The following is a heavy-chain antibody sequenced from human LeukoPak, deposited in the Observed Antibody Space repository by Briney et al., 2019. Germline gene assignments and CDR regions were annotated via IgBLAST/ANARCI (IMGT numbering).Heavy chain of an antibody. V-gene: IGHV3-23*01. J-gene: IGHJ4*02. D-gene: IGHD3-10*01. CDR2: IRGSGDST. CDR3: ASCGSGSYATY. Sequence: GGSLRLSCAASGFTFSSYVMGWVRQAPGKGLEWVSTIRGSGDSTYYGDSVKGRFTISRDNSKNTLHLQMNSLRAEDTAVYYCASCGSGSYATYWGQGTLVTVSS. CDR1: GFTFSSYV.